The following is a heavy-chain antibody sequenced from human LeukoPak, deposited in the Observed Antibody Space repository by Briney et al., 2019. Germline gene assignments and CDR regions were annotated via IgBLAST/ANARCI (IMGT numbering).Heavy chain of an antibody. J-gene: IGHJ4*02. D-gene: IGHD6-19*01. V-gene: IGHV1-18*01. CDR1: GYTFTSYA. CDR2: ISAYNGNT. Sequence: ASVKVSCKASGYTFTSYAFIWVRQAPGQGLEWMGWISAYNGNTNYAQRLQGRVTLTTDTSTSTAYMELRSLRSDDTAVYYCARVSSSGPFDYWGQGTLVTVSS. CDR3: ARVSSSGPFDY.